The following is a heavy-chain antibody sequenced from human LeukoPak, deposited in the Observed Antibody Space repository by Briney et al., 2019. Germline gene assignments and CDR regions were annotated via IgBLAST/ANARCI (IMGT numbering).Heavy chain of an antibody. CDR1: GYTFTGYY. CDR2: INPNSGGT. J-gene: IGHJ4*02. CDR3: ARDLTSGYYGFLY. D-gene: IGHD3-22*01. V-gene: IGHV1-2*02. Sequence: ASVKVSCKASGYTFTGYYMHWVRQAPGQGLEWMGWINPNSGGTNYAQKFQGRATMTRDTSISTAYMELSRLRSDDTAVYYCARDLTSGYYGFLYWGQGTLVTVSS.